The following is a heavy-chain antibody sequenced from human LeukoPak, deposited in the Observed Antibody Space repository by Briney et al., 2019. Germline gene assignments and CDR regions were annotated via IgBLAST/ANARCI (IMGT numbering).Heavy chain of an antibody. CDR2: ISAYNGDT. V-gene: IGHV1-18*01. Sequence: GASVKVSCKASGYTFISYGISWVRQAPGQGLEWMGWISAYNGDTNYAQKLQGRVTMTTDTSTSTAYMELRSLRSDDTAVYYCARDTGGESGTYYTATWLDPWGQGTLVTVSS. CDR3: ARDTGGESGTYYTATWLDP. CDR1: GYTFISYG. J-gene: IGHJ5*02. D-gene: IGHD3-10*01.